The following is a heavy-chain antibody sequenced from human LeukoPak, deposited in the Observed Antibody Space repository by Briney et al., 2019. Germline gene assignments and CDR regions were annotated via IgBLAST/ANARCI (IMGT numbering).Heavy chain of an antibody. CDR1: GGSFSGYY. Sequence: XAVYGGSFSGYYWSWVRQPPGKGLEWLGEINHSGSTNYNPSLKSRVTISVDTSKNQFSLKLSSVTAADTAVYYCARGRAGSFDAFDIWGQGTMVTVSS. CDR3: ARGRAGSFDAFDI. V-gene: IGHV4-34*01. CDR2: INHSGST. J-gene: IGHJ3*02.